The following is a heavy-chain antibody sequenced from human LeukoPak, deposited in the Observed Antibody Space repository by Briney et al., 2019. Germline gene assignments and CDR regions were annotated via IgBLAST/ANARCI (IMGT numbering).Heavy chain of an antibody. CDR3: ARWSGYALD. V-gene: IGHV4-59*01. J-gene: IGHJ4*02. CDR2: IYYSGST. CDR1: GVTISSYY. D-gene: IGHD2-2*01. Sequence: SETLTLSCTVSGVTISSYYWSWIRQPPGKGLEWIWDIYYSGSTNYNASLKSRLTMSIDKSKNQFSLKLSSVTAADTAVYYCARWSGYALDWGQGTLVTVSS.